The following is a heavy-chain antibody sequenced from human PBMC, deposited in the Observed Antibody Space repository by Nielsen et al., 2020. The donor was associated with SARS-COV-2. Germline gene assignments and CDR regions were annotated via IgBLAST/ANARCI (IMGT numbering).Heavy chain of an antibody. CDR2: ISGSGGST. V-gene: IGHV3-23*01. D-gene: IGHD3-22*01. CDR3: AKEETYYYDSSGYHPGGVDY. J-gene: IGHJ4*02. CDR1: GFTFSSYA. Sequence: GESLKISCAASGFTFSSYAMSWVRQAPGKGLEWVSAISGSGGSTYYADSVKDRFTISRDNSKNTLYLQMNSLRAEDTAVYYCAKEETYYYDSSGYHPGGVDYWGQGTLVTVSS.